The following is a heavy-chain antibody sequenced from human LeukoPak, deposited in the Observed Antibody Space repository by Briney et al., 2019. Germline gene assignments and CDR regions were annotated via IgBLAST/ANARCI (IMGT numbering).Heavy chain of an antibody. CDR1: GYTFTSYG. CDR2: ISAYNGNT. Sequence: ASVKVSCKASGYTFTSYGISWVRQAPGQGLEWMGWISAYNGNTNYAQKLQGRVTMTTDTSTSTAYMELRSLRSDDTAVYYCARVEGRLWFGEPWFDPWGQGTLVTVSS. V-gene: IGHV1-18*01. J-gene: IGHJ5*02. D-gene: IGHD3-10*01. CDR3: ARVEGRLWFGEPWFDP.